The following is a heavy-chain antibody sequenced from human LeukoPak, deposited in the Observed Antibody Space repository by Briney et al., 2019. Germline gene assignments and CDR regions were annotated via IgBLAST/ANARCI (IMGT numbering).Heavy chain of an antibody. J-gene: IGHJ4*02. V-gene: IGHV3-9*03. CDR2: ISWNSGSI. CDR1: GFTFDDYA. Sequence: GGSLRLSCAAPGFTFDDYAMHWVRQAPGKGLEWVSGISWNSGSIGYADSVKGRFTISRDNAKNSLYLQMNSLRAEDMALYYCAKDINYDSSGYYSDWGQGTLVTVSS. CDR3: AKDINYDSSGYYSD. D-gene: IGHD3-22*01.